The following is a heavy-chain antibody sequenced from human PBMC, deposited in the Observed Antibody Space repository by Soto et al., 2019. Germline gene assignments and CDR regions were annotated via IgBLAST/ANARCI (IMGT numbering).Heavy chain of an antibody. CDR3: ARVGGFGATTIDY. Sequence: QVQLQESGPGLVKPSQTLSLTCTVSGGSISSGDYYWRWIRQPPGKGLEWIGYSYYSGSTYYNPSLKSRVTISVDTSKNQFSLKLSSVTAADTDVYYCARVGGFGATTIDYWGQGTLVTVSS. CDR2: SYYSGST. CDR1: GGSISSGDYY. V-gene: IGHV4-30-4*01. D-gene: IGHD3-10*01. J-gene: IGHJ4*02.